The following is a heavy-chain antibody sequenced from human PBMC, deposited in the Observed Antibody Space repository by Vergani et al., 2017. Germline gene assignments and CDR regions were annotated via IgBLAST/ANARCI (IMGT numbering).Heavy chain of an antibody. CDR1: GGSISSGSYY. D-gene: IGHD7-27*01. J-gene: IGHJ4*02. CDR3: ARVPGVRWRGFFDY. Sequence: QVQLQESGPGLVKPSQTLSLTFTVSGGSISSGSYYWSWIRQPAGKGLEWIGRIYTSGGTNYNPSLKSRVTMSVDTSKNQFSLKLSSVTAADTAMYYCARVPGVRWRGFFDYWGQGTLVTVSS. CDR2: IYTSGGT. V-gene: IGHV4-61*02.